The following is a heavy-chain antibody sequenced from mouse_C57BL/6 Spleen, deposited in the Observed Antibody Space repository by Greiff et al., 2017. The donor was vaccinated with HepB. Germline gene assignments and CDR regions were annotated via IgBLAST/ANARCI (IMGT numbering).Heavy chain of an antibody. CDR2: INPNNGGT. J-gene: IGHJ4*01. CDR3: ARNSNYVDYYAMDY. D-gene: IGHD2-5*01. CDR1: GYAFTDYN. Sequence: VQLQQSGPELVKPGASVKIPCKASGYAFTDYNMDWVKQSHGKSLEWIGDINPNNGGTIYNQKFKGKATLTVDKSSSTAYMELRSLTSEDTAVYYCARNSNYVDYYAMDYWGQGTSVTVSS. V-gene: IGHV1-18*01.